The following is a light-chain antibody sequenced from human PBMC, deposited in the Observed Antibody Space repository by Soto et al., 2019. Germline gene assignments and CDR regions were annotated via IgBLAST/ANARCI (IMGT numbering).Light chain of an antibody. CDR3: MQSLQTPLT. Sequence: DLVMTQSPLSLPVTPGEPASISCRSSQSLLHSNGYNYLDWYLQKPGQSPQLLIYLGSNRASGVPDRFSRSGSGTEFTLKISRVEAEDVGFYYCMQSLQTPLTFGGGTKVEIK. CDR1: QSLLHSNGYNY. V-gene: IGKV2-28*01. J-gene: IGKJ4*01. CDR2: LGS.